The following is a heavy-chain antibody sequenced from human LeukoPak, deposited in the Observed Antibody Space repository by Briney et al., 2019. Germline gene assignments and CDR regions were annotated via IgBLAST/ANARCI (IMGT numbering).Heavy chain of an antibody. D-gene: IGHD1-26*01. Sequence: GGSLRLSCAASGFTFSSYSMSWVRQAPGKGLEWVSSISGSSSYIYYADSVKGRFTISRDNAKNSLYLQMNSLRAEDTAVYYCAIDSGRGWFDPWGQGTLVTVSS. V-gene: IGHV3-21*01. CDR3: AIDSGRGWFDP. CDR2: ISGSSSYI. CDR1: GFTFSSYS. J-gene: IGHJ5*02.